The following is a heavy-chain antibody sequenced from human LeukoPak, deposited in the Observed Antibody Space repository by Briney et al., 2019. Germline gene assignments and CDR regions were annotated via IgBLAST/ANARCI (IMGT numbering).Heavy chain of an antibody. J-gene: IGHJ5*02. CDR1: GYTFTSYG. V-gene: IGHV1-18*01. CDR2: ISAYNGNT. D-gene: IGHD3-10*01. CDR3: ARRKIYGSGSFGYTWFDP. Sequence: ASVKVSCKASGYTFTSYGISWVRQAPGQGLEWMGWISAYNGNTNYAQKLQGRVTMTTDTSTSTAYMELRSLRSDDTAVYYCARRKIYGSGSFGYTWFDPWGQGTLVTVSS.